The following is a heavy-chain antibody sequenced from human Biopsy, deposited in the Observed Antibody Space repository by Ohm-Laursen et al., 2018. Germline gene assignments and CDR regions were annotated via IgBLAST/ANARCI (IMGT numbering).Heavy chain of an antibody. CDR2: IIPMFGTA. CDR3: ARGPHSGSHSCFDY. V-gene: IGHV1-69*01. D-gene: IGHD1-26*01. J-gene: IGHJ4*02. Sequence: SSVKVSCKASGGTFTNYAISWVRQAPGQGLEWMGGIIPMFGTANYAQMFQGRVTISADESTSTSYMELSSLTTEDTAIYYCARGPHSGSHSCFDYWGQGTLVTVSS. CDR1: GGTFTNYA.